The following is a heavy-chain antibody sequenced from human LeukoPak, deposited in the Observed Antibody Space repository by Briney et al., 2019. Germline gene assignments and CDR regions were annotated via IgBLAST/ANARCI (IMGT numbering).Heavy chain of an antibody. CDR1: GFTFSNYW. CDR2: IYSGGST. Sequence: GGSLRLSCVASGFTFSNYWLTWVRQAPGKGLEWVSVIYSGGSTYYADSVKGRFTISRDNSKNTLYLQMNSLRAEDTAVYYCASGSYGLRAFDIWGQGTMVTVSS. CDR3: ASGSYGLRAFDI. J-gene: IGHJ3*02. D-gene: IGHD1-26*01. V-gene: IGHV3-53*01.